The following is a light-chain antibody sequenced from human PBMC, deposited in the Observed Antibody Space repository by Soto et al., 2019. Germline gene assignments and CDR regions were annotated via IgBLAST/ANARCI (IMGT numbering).Light chain of an antibody. J-gene: IGLJ2*01. CDR3: SSFAGGYAYLL. V-gene: IGLV2-11*01. CDR2: DVT. Sequence: QSALTQPRSVSGSPGQSVTISCTGTSSDVGSYNYVSWYQQHPGKVPKLIIYDVTERPSGVPDRFSGSKSGNTASLTISGLQADDEADYYCSSFAGGYAYLLFGGGTQLTVL. CDR1: SSDVGSYNY.